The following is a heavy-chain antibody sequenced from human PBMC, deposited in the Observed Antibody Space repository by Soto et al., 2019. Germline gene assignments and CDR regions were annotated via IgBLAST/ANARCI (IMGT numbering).Heavy chain of an antibody. CDR2: IIPLFGTP. CDR1: GGIFSTYA. Sequence: QVQLVQSGAEVKKPGSSVTVSCKAAGGIFSTYAISWLRQAPGQGLEWMGGIIPLFGTPNYAQRFQGRVTITADESTSTAYMELSRLRSEDTAFYYCARDRDDYGSGNYYNRIDFWGPGTLVTVSS. V-gene: IGHV1-69*01. D-gene: IGHD3-10*01. CDR3: ARDRDDYGSGNYYNRIDF. J-gene: IGHJ4*02.